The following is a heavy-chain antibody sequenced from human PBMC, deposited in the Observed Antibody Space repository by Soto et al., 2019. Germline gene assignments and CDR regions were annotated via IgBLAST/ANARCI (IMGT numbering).Heavy chain of an antibody. CDR3: ARGELRFWFDP. CDR1: GGSISSGGYY. V-gene: IGHV4-31*03. J-gene: IGHJ5*02. D-gene: IGHD1-26*01. CDR2: IYYSGST. Sequence: QVQLQESGPGLVKPSQTLSLTCTVSGGSISSGGYYWSWIRQHPGKGLEWIGYIYYSGSTYYNPSLKSRVTVAVDTSKNRFSLKLSSVTAADTAVYYCARGELRFWFDPWGQGTLVTVSS.